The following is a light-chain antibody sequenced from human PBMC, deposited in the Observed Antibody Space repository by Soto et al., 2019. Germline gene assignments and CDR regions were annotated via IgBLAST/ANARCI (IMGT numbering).Light chain of an antibody. CDR1: SSNIGNNY. CDR3: GSWDSSHSVGRVV. Sequence: QSVLTQPPSVSAAPGQKVTISCSGSSSNIGNNYVSWYQQLPGTAPKLLIYENNKRPSGLPFRFSGSKSGTSATLGITGIQMGDEAEYYCGSWDSSHSVGRVVFGGGTKLTVL. J-gene: IGLJ2*01. V-gene: IGLV1-51*02. CDR2: ENN.